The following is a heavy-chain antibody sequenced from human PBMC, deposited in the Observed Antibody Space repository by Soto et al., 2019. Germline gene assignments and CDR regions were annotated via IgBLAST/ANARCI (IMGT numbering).Heavy chain of an antibody. CDR1: GFILSSYN. D-gene: IGHD6-13*01. J-gene: IGHJ6*02. V-gene: IGHV3-48*02. CDR2: ISGSSDTI. Sequence: PGGCLRLSCAASGFILSSYNMNRDRQAPGKGLEWVSYISGSSDTIYYADSVKGRFTISRDNAKNSLYLQMDSLRDEDTAVYYCARDHGGSTWFVGIYYYFGVDVWGQGTTVTVSS. CDR3: ARDHGGSTWFVGIYYYFGVDV.